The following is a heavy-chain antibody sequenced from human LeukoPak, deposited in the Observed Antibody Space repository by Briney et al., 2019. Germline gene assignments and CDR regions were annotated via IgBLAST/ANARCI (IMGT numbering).Heavy chain of an antibody. D-gene: IGHD1-26*01. Sequence: ASVKVSCRASGYTFTSYYMHWVRQAPGQGLEWMGIINPSSGSTAYAQKFQGRVTMTRDTSTSTVYMGLSSLTSEDTAVYYCARDGSSQHTELHNWVGLWGPGTLVTVSS. CDR1: GYTFTSYY. CDR3: ARDGSSQHTELHNWVGL. V-gene: IGHV1-46*01. CDR2: INPSSGST. J-gene: IGHJ5*02.